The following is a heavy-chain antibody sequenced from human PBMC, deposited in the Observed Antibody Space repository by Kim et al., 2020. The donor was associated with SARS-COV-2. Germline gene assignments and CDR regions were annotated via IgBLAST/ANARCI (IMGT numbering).Heavy chain of an antibody. V-gene: IGHV3-48*03. J-gene: IGHJ6*02. Sequence: GGSLRLSCAAYGFTFSSYDVKWVRQAPGKGLEWISYISRSGTTIYYTDSVKGRFTISRDNAKNSLYLQLSSLRAEDTAIYYCARVDGRGYYYGMDVWGQGTTVTVSS. CDR2: ISRSGTTI. CDR3: ARVDGRGYYYGMDV. CDR1: GFTFSSYD. D-gene: IGHD3-16*01.